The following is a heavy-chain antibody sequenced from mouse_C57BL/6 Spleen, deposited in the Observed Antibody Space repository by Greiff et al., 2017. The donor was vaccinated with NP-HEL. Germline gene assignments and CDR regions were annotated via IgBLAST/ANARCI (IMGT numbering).Heavy chain of an antibody. Sequence: EVQLQQSGPVLVKPGPSVKISCKASGFTFTDYYMHWVKQSHGKSLEWIGLVYPYNGGTSYNQKFKGKATLTVDKSSSTAYMGLNGLTSDDSAVYYCARVNSGSSYFDYWGQGTTLTVSS. CDR2: VYPYNGGT. CDR3: ARVNSGSSYFDY. V-gene: IGHV1-36*01. J-gene: IGHJ2*01. D-gene: IGHD1-1*01. CDR1: GFTFTDYY.